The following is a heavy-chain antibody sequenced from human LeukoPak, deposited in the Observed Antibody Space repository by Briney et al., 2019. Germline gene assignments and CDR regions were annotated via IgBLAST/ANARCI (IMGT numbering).Heavy chain of an antibody. CDR1: GYTFTGYY. J-gene: IGHJ3*02. Sequence: AASVKVSCKASGYTFTGYYMHWVRQAPGQGLEGMGWINPNSGGTNYAQKFQGRVTMTRDTSISTAYMELSRLRSDDTAVYYCARAGTTDAFDIWGQGTMVSVSS. D-gene: IGHD1-7*01. CDR3: ARAGTTDAFDI. V-gene: IGHV1-2*02. CDR2: INPNSGGT.